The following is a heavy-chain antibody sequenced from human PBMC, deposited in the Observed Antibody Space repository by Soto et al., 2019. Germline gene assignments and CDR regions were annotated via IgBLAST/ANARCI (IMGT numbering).Heavy chain of an antibody. CDR1: GDSVSSNSAL. Sequence: SQTLSLTCAISGDSVSSNSALWNWIRQSPSRGPEWLGRTYYRSKWYSDYAVSVKGRITINPDTSKNQFSLQLDSVAPEDTAVYYCVREIAPRGFDPWGHGTLVTVSS. V-gene: IGHV6-1*01. J-gene: IGHJ5*02. D-gene: IGHD2-21*01. CDR3: VREIAPRGFDP. CDR2: TYYRSKWYS.